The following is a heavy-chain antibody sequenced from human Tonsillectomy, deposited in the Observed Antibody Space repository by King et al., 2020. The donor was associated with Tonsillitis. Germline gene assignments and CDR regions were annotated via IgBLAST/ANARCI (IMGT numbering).Heavy chain of an antibody. V-gene: IGHV3-15*01. CDR3: TTSYYYDSSGYYDYYYGMDV. Sequence: VQLVESGGGLVKPGGSLRLSCAASGFTFSNAWMSWVRQAPGKGLEWVGRIKSKTDGGTTDYAAPVKGRFTISRDDSKNTLYLQMNSLKTEDTAVYYCTTSYYYDSSGYYDYYYGMDVWGKGTTVTVSS. D-gene: IGHD3-22*01. J-gene: IGHJ6*04. CDR1: GFTFSNAW. CDR2: IKSKTDGGTT.